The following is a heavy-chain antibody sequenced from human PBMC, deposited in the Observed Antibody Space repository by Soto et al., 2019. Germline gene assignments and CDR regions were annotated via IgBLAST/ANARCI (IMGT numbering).Heavy chain of an antibody. Sequence: SETLSLTCAVCGGSISSDDCYWSWIRQAPGRGLEWIGYIHSSGSICYNPSLKSRATMSIDTARNQFSLKVSSVTVADTAVYYCARDLDGLHDDNSGPYPRPGWGQGTLVTVS. J-gene: IGHJ1*01. D-gene: IGHD3-22*01. CDR3: ARDLDGLHDDNSGPYPRPG. V-gene: IGHV4-30-4*01. CDR1: GGSISSDDCY. CDR2: IHSSGSI.